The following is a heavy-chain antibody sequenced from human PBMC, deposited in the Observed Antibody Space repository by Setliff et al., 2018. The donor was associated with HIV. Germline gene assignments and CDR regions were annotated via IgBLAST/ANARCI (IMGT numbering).Heavy chain of an antibody. CDR2: ISGGGDRT. CDR3: AKTYYYDSSGYYYFDS. J-gene: IGHJ4*02. D-gene: IGHD3-22*01. V-gene: IGHV3-23*01. Sequence: PGGSLRLSCAASGFTLSSYAMTWVRQGPGKGLAWVSAISGGGDRTYDADSVRCRFTISRDTSENTLYLQMNSLRAEDTAVYYCAKTYYYDSSGYYYFDSWGQGTLVTVSS. CDR1: GFTLSSYA.